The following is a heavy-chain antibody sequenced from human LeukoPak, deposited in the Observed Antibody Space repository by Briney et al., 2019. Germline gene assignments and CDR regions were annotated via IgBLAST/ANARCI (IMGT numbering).Heavy chain of an antibody. J-gene: IGHJ4*02. D-gene: IGHD1-1*01. V-gene: IGHV3-48*01. CDR3: ARGLNRYEAD. CDR2: ISSSSISI. CDR1: GFTFSSYG. Sequence: GGSLRLSCAASGFTFSSYGINWVRQAPGKGLEWVSYISSSSISIYYADSVKGRFTISRDNAKNSLYLQMNSLRVEDTAVYYCARGLNRYEADWGQETLVTVSS.